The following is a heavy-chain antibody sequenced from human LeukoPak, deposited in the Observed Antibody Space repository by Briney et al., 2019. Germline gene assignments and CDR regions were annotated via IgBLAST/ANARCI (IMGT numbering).Heavy chain of an antibody. Sequence: GGSLRLSCAASGFSFSTYAMSWVRQAPGKGLEWASGISGSGVDTHYAGSVKGRFRISRDNSKNTLYLQLSSLRADDTAVYYCASGTYRLGDYWGLGTLVTVSS. CDR2: ISGSGVDT. CDR1: GFSFSTYA. D-gene: IGHD3-10*01. CDR3: ASGTYRLGDY. J-gene: IGHJ4*02. V-gene: IGHV3-23*01.